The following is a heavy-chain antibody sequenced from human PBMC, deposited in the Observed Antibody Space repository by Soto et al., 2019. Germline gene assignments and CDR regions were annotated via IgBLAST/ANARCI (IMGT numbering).Heavy chain of an antibody. J-gene: IGHJ4*02. V-gene: IGHV3-23*01. CDR1: GFTFSSYA. CDR3: AKDQSPGVRSYYNY. Sequence: GGSLRLSCAASGFTFSSYAMRWVRQAPGKGLEWVSAISGSGGSTYYADSVKGRFTISRDNSKNTLYLQMNSLRAEDTAVYYCAKDQSPGVRSYYNYWGQGTLVTVSS. D-gene: IGHD2-2*01. CDR2: ISGSGGST.